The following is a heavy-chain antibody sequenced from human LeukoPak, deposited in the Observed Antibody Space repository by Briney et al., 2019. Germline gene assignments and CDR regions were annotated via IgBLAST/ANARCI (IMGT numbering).Heavy chain of an antibody. D-gene: IGHD3-10*01. V-gene: IGHV3-33*06. J-gene: IGHJ4*02. Sequence: QTGGSLRLSCEASGFTFSHFGMHWVRQAPGKGLEWVAVIWSDATNQYYADSVKARFTISRDNSKNTLYLEMNSLRAEDTAVYYCAKDTIPYGSGSYYPDYWGQGTLVTVSS. CDR2: IWSDATNQ. CDR3: AKDTIPYGSGSYYPDY. CDR1: GFTFSHFG.